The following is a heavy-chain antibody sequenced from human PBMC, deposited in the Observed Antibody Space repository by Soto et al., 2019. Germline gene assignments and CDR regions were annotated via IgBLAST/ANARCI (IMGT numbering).Heavy chain of an antibody. Sequence: QVQLVESGGGVVQPGRSLRLSCAASGFTFSSYGMHWVRQAPGKGLEWVAVIRYDGSNKYYADSVKGRFTISRDNSKNALYLQMNSRRAEDRAVYYCARDAGDCCGDCYTFGYWGQGTLVPVS. CDR1: GFTFSSYG. V-gene: IGHV3-33*01. D-gene: IGHD2-21*02. CDR2: IRYDGSNK. J-gene: IGHJ4*02. CDR3: ARDAGDCCGDCYTFGY.